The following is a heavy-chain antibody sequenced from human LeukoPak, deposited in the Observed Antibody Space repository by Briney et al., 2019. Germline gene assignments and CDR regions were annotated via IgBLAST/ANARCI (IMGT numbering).Heavy chain of an antibody. J-gene: IGHJ4*02. V-gene: IGHV3-21*01. CDR1: GFTFDDYG. D-gene: IGHD2-2*01. Sequence: GGSLRLSCAASGFTFDDYGMSWVRQAPGKGLEWVSSISSSSSYIYYADSVKGRFTISRDNAKNSLYLQMNSLRAEDTAVYYCARDRDIVVVPAAHFDYWGQGTLVTVSS. CDR2: ISSSSSYI. CDR3: ARDRDIVVVPAAHFDY.